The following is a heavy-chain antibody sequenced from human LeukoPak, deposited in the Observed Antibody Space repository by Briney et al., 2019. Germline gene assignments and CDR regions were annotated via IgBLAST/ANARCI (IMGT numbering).Heavy chain of an antibody. J-gene: IGHJ4*02. Sequence: ASVKVSCKASGYTFTGYYMHWVRQAPGQGLEWMGWINPNSGGTNYAQKFQGWVTITRDTSISTAYMELSRLRSDDPAVYYCARGSRQPYYYGSGSYYCDYWGQGTLVTVSS. V-gene: IGHV1-2*04. CDR1: GYTFTGYY. D-gene: IGHD3-10*01. CDR3: ARGSRQPYYYGSGSYYCDY. CDR2: INPNSGGT.